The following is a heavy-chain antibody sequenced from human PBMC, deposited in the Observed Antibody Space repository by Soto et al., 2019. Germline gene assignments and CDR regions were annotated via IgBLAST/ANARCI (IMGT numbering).Heavy chain of an antibody. CDR3: ARGWETAGTTTPFAY. D-gene: IGHD1-26*01. Sequence: QVPLVQSGAEVKKPGSSVKVSCKASGGSFSSFAISWVRQAPGQGLEWMGGIIPIFGTANYAQKFQGRITITADKSTSTAYMEVRSLRSEDTAVYYCARGWETAGTTTPFAYWGQGTLVTVSS. CDR1: GGSFSSFA. CDR2: IIPIFGTA. V-gene: IGHV1-69*06. J-gene: IGHJ4*02.